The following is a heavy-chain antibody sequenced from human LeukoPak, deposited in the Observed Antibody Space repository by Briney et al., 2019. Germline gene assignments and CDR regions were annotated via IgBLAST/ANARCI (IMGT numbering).Heavy chain of an antibody. CDR2: IYDSGST. CDR1: GGSISNSNW. J-gene: IGHJ5*02. CDR3: ARHYGP. V-gene: IGHV4-39*01. D-gene: IGHD3-10*01. Sequence: SSETLSLTCAVPGGSISNSNWWSWVRQPPGKGLEWIGSIYDSGSTYYNPSLKSRVTISVDTSKNQFSLKLNSVTAADTAVYYCARHYGPWGQGTLVTVSS.